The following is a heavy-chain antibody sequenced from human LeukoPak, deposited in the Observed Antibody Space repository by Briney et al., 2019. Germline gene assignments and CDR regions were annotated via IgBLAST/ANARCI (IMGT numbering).Heavy chain of an antibody. D-gene: IGHD3-22*01. J-gene: IGHJ4*02. V-gene: IGHV3-53*01. CDR3: ANGFGRGDSSGYYPDY. CDR2: IYSGGST. Sequence: GGSLRLSCSASGFTVSSNYMSWVRQAPGKGLEWVSVIYSGGSTYYADSVKGRFTISRDNSKNTLYLQVNSLRAEDTAVYYCANGFGRGDSSGYYPDYWGQGTLVTVSS. CDR1: GFTVSSNY.